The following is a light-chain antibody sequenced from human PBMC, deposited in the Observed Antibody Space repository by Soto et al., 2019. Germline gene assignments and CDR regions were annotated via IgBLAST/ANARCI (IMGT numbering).Light chain of an antibody. J-gene: IGLJ2*01. CDR1: SSDVGGYNY. CDR3: NSYTSSSTLV. Sequence: QSVLTQPASVSGSPGQSITISCTGTSSDVGGYNYVSWYQQHPGKGPRLMIYEVSNRPSGVSNRFSGSKSGNTASLTISGLQAEDEADYYCNSYTSSSTLVFGGGNKLTVL. V-gene: IGLV2-14*01. CDR2: EVS.